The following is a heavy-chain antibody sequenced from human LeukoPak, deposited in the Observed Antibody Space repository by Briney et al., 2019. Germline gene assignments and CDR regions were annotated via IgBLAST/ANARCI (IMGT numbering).Heavy chain of an antibody. CDR2: ISYDGSNK. CDR3: AKDLHPSIVVVPGAHPGEDY. J-gene: IGHJ4*02. D-gene: IGHD2-2*01. CDR1: GFTFSSYG. V-gene: IGHV3-30*18. Sequence: GGSLRLSCAASGFTFSSYGMHWVRQAPGEGLEWVAVISYDGSNKYYADSVKGRFTISRDNSKNTLYLQMNSLRAEDTAVYYCAKDLHPSIVVVPGAHPGEDYWGQGTLVTVSS.